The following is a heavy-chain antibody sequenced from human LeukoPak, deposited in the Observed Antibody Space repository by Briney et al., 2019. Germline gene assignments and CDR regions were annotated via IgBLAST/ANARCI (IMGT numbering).Heavy chain of an antibody. V-gene: IGHV4-4*07. D-gene: IGHD6-19*01. J-gene: IGHJ4*02. CDR3: ARETRSGWLLYFDY. Sequence: SETLSLTCTVSGGSISSYYWSWIRQPAGKGLEWIGRTYTSGSTNYNPSLKSRVTMSVDTSKNQFSLKLSSVTAADTAVYYCARETRSGWLLYFDYWGQGTLVTVSS. CDR2: TYTSGST. CDR1: GGSISSYY.